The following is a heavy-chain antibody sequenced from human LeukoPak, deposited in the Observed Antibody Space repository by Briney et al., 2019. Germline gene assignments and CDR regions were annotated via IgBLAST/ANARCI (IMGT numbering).Heavy chain of an antibody. Sequence: GGSLRFSCAASGLTFSDYYMSWIRQAPGKGLEWVSVKGRFTISRDNAKNSLYLQMNSLRAEDTAVYYCARGFRFPDVWGKGTTVTVSS. V-gene: IGHV3-11*04. J-gene: IGHJ6*04. CDR1: GLTFSDYY. D-gene: IGHD2-21*01. CDR3: ARGFRFPDV.